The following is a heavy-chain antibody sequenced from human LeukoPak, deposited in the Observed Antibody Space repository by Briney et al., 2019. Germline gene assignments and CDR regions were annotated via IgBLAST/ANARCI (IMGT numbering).Heavy chain of an antibody. Sequence: GASVKVSCKASGGTFSSYTISWVRQAPGQGLEWMGRIIPILGIANYAQKFQGRVTITADKSTSTAYMELSSLRPEDTAVYYCARDGIAVAGRWFDPWGQGTLVTVSS. CDR3: ARDGIAVAGRWFDP. CDR2: IIPILGIA. J-gene: IGHJ5*02. V-gene: IGHV1-69*04. D-gene: IGHD6-19*01. CDR1: GGTFSSYT.